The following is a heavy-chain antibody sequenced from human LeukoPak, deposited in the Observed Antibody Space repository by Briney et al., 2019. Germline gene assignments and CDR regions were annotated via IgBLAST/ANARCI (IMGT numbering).Heavy chain of an antibody. CDR3: AKAAYCTSTSCHFSGYAQRPLDS. CDR2: IRYDESNK. J-gene: IGHJ4*02. V-gene: IGHV3-30*02. CDR1: GFTFSSYG. Sequence: PGGSLRLSCAASGFTFSSYGMHWVRQAPGKGLEWVAFIRYDESNKYYADSVKGRFTISRDNSKNTLYLQMNSLRAEDTAVYYCAKAAYCTSTSCHFSGYAQRPLDSWGQGTLVTVSS. D-gene: IGHD2-2*01.